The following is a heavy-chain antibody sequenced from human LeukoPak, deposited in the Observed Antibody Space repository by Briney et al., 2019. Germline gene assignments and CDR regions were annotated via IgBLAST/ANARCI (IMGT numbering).Heavy chain of an antibody. D-gene: IGHD2-2*02. CDR3: AKSIYCTSTSCYRGFDY. CDR1: VFTFIIYA. J-gene: IGHJ4*02. V-gene: IGHV3-23*01. CDR2: IRGSGGST. Sequence: PGGSLKLSCAASVFTFIIYAISWVPQAPGKGREWFSVIRGSGGSTYYEDSVKGRFTISRDNSKNTLYLQMNSLRAEDTAVYYCAKSIYCTSTSCYRGFDYWGQGTLVTLSS.